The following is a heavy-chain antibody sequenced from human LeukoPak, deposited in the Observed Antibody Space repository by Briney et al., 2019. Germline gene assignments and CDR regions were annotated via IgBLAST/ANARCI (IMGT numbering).Heavy chain of an antibody. CDR1: GFTFSSYW. CDR2: IKQDGSEK. V-gene: IGHV3-7*05. CDR3: ARVLDY. J-gene: IGHJ4*02. Sequence: GGSLRLSCAVSGFTFSSYWMSWVRQAPGKGLEWVANIKQDGSEKYYVDSVKGRFTISRDNAKNSLYLQMNSLRAEDTAVYYCARVLDYWGQGTLVTVSS.